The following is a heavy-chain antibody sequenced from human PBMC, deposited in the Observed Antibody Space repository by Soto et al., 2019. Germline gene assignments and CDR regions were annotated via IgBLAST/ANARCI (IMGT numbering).Heavy chain of an antibody. CDR3: AGGPGVARNY. V-gene: IGHV4-30-2*01. D-gene: IGHD5-12*01. Sequence: QLQLQESGSGLVKPSQTLSLTCAVSGGSISSGGXSWXWXXXXXGKGLEWIGYIYHSGSTYYNPSLKSRVTISVDRSKNQFSLKLSSVTAADTAVYYCAGGPGVARNYWGQGTLVTVSS. J-gene: IGHJ4*02. CDR2: IYHSGST. CDR1: GGSISSGGXS.